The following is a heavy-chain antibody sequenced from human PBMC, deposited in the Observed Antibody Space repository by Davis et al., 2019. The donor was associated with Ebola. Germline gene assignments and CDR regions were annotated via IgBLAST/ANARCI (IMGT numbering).Heavy chain of an antibody. J-gene: IGHJ6*02. CDR2: ISGSGGST. D-gene: IGHD2-15*01. Sequence: GGSLRLSCADSVITFSSYAMTWVRQAPGKGLEWVSAISGSGGSTYYADSVKGRFTISRDNSKNTLYLQMNSLRAEDTAVYYCAKDQGLLVVVAATLGYYGMDVWGQGTTVTVSS. V-gene: IGHV3-23*01. CDR3: AKDQGLLVVVAATLGYYGMDV. CDR1: VITFSSYA.